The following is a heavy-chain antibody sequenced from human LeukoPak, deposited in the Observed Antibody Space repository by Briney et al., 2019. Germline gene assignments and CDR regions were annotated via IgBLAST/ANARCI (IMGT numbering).Heavy chain of an antibody. CDR2: IYHRGNT. CDR1: NYSISSGYY. Sequence: PSETLSLTCAVSNYSISSGYYWGWVRQPPGKGLEWIGSIYHRGNTYYNPSLKSRVTISVDTSKNQFPLKLRSVTAADTAVYYCARIRMITFGGVIVRTYYFDYWGQGTLVIVSS. D-gene: IGHD3-16*02. J-gene: IGHJ4*02. CDR3: ARIRMITFGGVIVRTYYFDY. V-gene: IGHV4-38-2*01.